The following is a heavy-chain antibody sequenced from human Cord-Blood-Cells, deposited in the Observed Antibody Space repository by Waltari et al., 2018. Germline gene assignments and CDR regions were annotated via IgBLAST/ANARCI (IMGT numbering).Heavy chain of an antibody. V-gene: IGHV3-9*01. CDR2: ISLNSGSI. CDR1: GFTFDDYA. CDR3: AKDMFRYSSGWFDY. Sequence: EVQLVESGGGLVQPGRSLRLSCAASGFTFDDYAMHWVRQAPGKGLEWVAGISLNSGSIGYADSVKGRFTISRDNAKNSLYLQMNSLRAEDTALYYCAKDMFRYSSGWFDYWGQGTLVTVSS. D-gene: IGHD6-19*01. J-gene: IGHJ4*02.